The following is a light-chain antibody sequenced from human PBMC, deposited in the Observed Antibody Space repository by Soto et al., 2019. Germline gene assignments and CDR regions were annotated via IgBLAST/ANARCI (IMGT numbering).Light chain of an antibody. Sequence: QSVLTQPPSVSGAPGQRVTISCTGSSSNIGAGYDVHWYQQLPGTAPKLLIYGNSNRPSGVPDRFSGSKSGTSASLAITGLQAEDEADYYCQSYDSSPGVVFGGGTNLTVL. CDR3: QSYDSSPGVV. J-gene: IGLJ2*01. CDR1: SSNIGAGYD. CDR2: GNS. V-gene: IGLV1-40*01.